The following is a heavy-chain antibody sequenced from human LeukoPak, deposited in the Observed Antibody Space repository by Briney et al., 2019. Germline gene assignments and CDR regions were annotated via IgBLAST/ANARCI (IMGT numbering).Heavy chain of an antibody. Sequence: GASVKVSCKASGGTFSSYAISWVRQAPGQGLEWMGGIIPIFGTANYAQKFQGRVTITADESTSTAYMELSSLRSEDTAVYYCASDYGDPPRCDYWGQGTLVTVSS. J-gene: IGHJ4*02. CDR3: ASDYGDPPRCDY. V-gene: IGHV1-69*13. CDR2: IIPIFGTA. CDR1: GGTFSSYA. D-gene: IGHD4-17*01.